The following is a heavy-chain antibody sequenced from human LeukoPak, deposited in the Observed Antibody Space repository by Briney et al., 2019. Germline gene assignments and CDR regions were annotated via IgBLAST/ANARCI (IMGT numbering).Heavy chain of an antibody. CDR2: ISYDGSNK. D-gene: IGHD3-22*01. CDR3: ARQRKTYYYDSSGYLDY. V-gene: IGHV3-30-3*01. CDR1: GFTFSSYA. J-gene: IGHJ4*02. Sequence: GGSLRLSGAASGFTFSSYAMHWVRQAPGKGLEWVAVISYDGSNKYYADSVKGRFTMSRDNSKNTLYLQMNSLRAEDTAVYYCARQRKTYYYDSSGYLDYWGQGTLVTVSS.